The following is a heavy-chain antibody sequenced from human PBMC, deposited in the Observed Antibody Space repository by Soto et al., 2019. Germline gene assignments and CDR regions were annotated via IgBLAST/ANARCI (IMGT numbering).Heavy chain of an antibody. Sequence: GGSLRLSCAASGFTFSTYWMHWVRQAPGKGLVWVSRITSEGSSTTYADSVKGRFTISRDDAKNTLHLQMNSLRAEDTAVYYCVRSSSGNLDIWGQGTMVTVSS. CDR2: ITSEGSST. CDR3: VRSSSGNLDI. J-gene: IGHJ3*02. V-gene: IGHV3-74*03. CDR1: GFTFSTYW. D-gene: IGHD2-15*01.